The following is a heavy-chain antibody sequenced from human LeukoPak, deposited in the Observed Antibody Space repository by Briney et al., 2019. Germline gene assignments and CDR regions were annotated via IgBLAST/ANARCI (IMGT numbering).Heavy chain of an antibody. CDR1: GGSISSYY. V-gene: IGHV4-59*01. J-gene: IGHJ4*02. Sequence: PSETLSLTCTVSGGSISSYYWSWIRQPPGKGLEWIGYIYYSASTNYNPSLKSRVTISVDTSKNQFSLKLSSVTAADTAVYYCASSIAAAGHDYFDYWGQGTLVTVSS. D-gene: IGHD6-13*01. CDR2: IYYSAST. CDR3: ASSIAAAGHDYFDY.